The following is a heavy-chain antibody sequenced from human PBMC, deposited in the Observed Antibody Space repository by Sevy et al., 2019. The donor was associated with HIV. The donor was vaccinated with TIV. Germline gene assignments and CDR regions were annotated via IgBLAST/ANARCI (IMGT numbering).Heavy chain of an antibody. CDR3: ARGGGELLLAY. Sequence: SETLSLTCSVYGGSFNGYFYSWIRQPLGKGLEWIGEINNRGRTNYNPSLKSRVTISGDASKRQFSLRLTSVTAADTAVYYGARGGGELLLAYWGQGTLVTVSS. CDR2: INNRGRT. V-gene: IGHV4-34*01. J-gene: IGHJ4*02. D-gene: IGHD1-7*01. CDR1: GGSFNGYF.